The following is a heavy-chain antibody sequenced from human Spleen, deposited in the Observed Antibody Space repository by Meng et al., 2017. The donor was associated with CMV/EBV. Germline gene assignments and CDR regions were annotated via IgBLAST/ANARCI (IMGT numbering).Heavy chain of an antibody. CDR1: GFTFHHYF. V-gene: IGHV3-23*01. CDR2: ISNSGDIT. CDR3: ARLIDE. Sequence: SLRLSCAASGFTFHHYFMTWVRQAPVRGLEWVAHISNSGDITNYADSVKGRFTISRDNSKNTLYLQMDNLRVEDTAVYFCARLIDEWGQGTQVTVSS. J-gene: IGHJ4*02. D-gene: IGHD3-16*01.